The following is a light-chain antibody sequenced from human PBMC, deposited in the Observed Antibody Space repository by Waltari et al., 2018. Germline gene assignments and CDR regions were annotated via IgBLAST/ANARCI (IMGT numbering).Light chain of an antibody. CDR3: QQYYTSPALT. Sequence: DIVMTQSPDSLAVSLRERATIHCKSSQSVLHRSNMRNHLSWYQHKRGQPPKLIIYWASTRESGVPDRFSGSGSGTDFTLTINSLQPEDAAVYYCQQYYTSPALTFGGGTTVEIK. CDR2: WAS. V-gene: IGKV4-1*01. J-gene: IGKJ4*01. CDR1: QSVLHRSNMRNH.